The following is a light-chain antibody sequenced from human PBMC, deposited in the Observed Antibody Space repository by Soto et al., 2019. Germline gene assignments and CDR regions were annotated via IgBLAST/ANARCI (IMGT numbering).Light chain of an antibody. CDR3: TSFTNSYTWV. CDR1: SSDVGGYNY. Sequence: QSALTQPASVSGSPGQSITISCTGTSSDVGGYNYVSWFQQHPGKVPKLMIYEVSLRPSGVSDRFSGSKSGSTASLTISGLQAEDEADYYCTSFTNSYTWVFGGGTKVTVL. J-gene: IGLJ3*02. CDR2: EVS. V-gene: IGLV2-14*01.